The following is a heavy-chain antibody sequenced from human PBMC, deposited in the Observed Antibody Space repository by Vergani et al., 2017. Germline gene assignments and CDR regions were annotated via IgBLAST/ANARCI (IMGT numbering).Heavy chain of an antibody. D-gene: IGHD2/OR15-2a*01. CDR1: GFTFSGSA. Sequence: EVQLVESGGGLVQPGGSLKLSCAASGFTFSGSAMHWVRQASGKGLEWVGRIRSKANSYATAYAASVKGRFTISRDESKNTAYLQMNSLKTEDTAVYYCTRSPVIRLEAFDIWGQGTMVTVSS. CDR3: TRSPVIRLEAFDI. CDR2: IRSKANSYAT. V-gene: IGHV3-73*02. J-gene: IGHJ3*02.